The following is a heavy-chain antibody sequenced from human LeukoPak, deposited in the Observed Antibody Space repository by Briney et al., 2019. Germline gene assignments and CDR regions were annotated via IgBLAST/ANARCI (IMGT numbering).Heavy chain of an antibody. J-gene: IGHJ4*02. Sequence: PSETLSLTCTVPGVSVIGGSGYYWGWVRQSPEKGLEWIGEINHSGSTNYNPSLKSRVTISVDTSKNQFSLKLSSVTAADTAVYYCARDGQQLPFDYWGQGTLVTVSS. CDR3: ARDGQQLPFDY. CDR2: INHSGST. D-gene: IGHD6-13*01. V-gene: IGHV4-39*07. CDR1: GVSVIGGSGYY.